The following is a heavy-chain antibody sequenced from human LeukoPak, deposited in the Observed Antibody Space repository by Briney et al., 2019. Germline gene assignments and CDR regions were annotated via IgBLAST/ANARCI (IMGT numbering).Heavy chain of an antibody. V-gene: IGHV1-18*01. Sequence: GASVNVSCKASGYTFTSYGISWVRQAPGQGLEWMGWISAYNGNTNYAQKLQGRVTMTTDTSTSTAYMELRSLRSDDTAVYYCARENGYSYGFDWFDPWGQGTLVTVSS. CDR2: ISAYNGNT. CDR1: GYTFTSYG. CDR3: ARENGYSYGFDWFDP. D-gene: IGHD5-18*01. J-gene: IGHJ5*02.